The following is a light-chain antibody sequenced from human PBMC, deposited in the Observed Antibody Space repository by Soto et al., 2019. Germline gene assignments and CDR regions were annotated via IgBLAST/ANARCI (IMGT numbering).Light chain of an antibody. CDR3: SSYTNINARACV. Sequence: QSALTQPASVSGSPGQSITISCTGTISDVGGYNYVSWYQQHPGKAPKLMIYEVSNRPSGVSNRFSGSKSDNTASLTISGLQPEDEADYYCSSYTNINARACVFGTGTKLTVL. CDR2: EVS. CDR1: ISDVGGYNY. V-gene: IGLV2-14*01. J-gene: IGLJ1*01.